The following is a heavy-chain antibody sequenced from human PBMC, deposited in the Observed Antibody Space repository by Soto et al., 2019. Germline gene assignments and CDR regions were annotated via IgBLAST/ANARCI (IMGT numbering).Heavy chain of an antibody. D-gene: IGHD3-10*01. J-gene: IGHJ5*02. CDR3: AKEGEGSGSYFTFDP. V-gene: IGHV3-23*01. CDR2: ISGSGGST. CDR1: GFTFSSYA. Sequence: LRLSCAASGFTFSSYAMSWVRQAPGKGLEWVSAISGSGGSTYYADSVKGRFTISRDNSKNKLYLQMNSLRAEDTAVYYCAKEGEGSGSYFTFDPWGQGTLVTVSS.